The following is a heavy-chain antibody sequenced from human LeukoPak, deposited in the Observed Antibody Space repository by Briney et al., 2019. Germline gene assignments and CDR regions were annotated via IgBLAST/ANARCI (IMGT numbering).Heavy chain of an antibody. J-gene: IGHJ4*02. D-gene: IGHD3-3*01. Sequence: SETLSLTCAVYGGSFSGHYWSWIRQPPGKGLEWIGEINHSGRTNYNPSLESRVTISVDTSKNHFSLKLSSVTAADTAVYYCASGQYYDLWSGYYVDWGQGTLVTVSP. CDR2: INHSGRT. CDR3: ASGQYYDLWSGYYVD. V-gene: IGHV4-34*01. CDR1: GGSFSGHY.